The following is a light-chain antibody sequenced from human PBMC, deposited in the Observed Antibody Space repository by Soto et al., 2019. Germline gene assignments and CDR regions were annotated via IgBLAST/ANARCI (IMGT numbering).Light chain of an antibody. J-gene: IGKJ4*01. CDR1: QSVANSH. Sequence: EIVLTQSPGTLSLSPGERATLSCRASQSVANSHLAWYQQKPGQAPRLVIYGASFRATGIPDRFSGSGSGTDFTLTISSLQPEEFAVYYCQQYDRSPLFGGGTKVEF. CDR3: QQYDRSPL. CDR2: GAS. V-gene: IGKV3-20*01.